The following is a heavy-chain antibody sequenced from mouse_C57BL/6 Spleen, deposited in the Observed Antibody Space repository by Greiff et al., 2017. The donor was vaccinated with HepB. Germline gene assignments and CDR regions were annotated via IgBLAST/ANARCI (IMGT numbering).Heavy chain of an antibody. CDR2: IYPGDGDT. D-gene: IGHD2-2*01. J-gene: IGHJ1*03. Sequence: VQLQQSGPELVKPGASVKISCKASGYAFSSSWMNWVKQRPGKGLEWIGRIYPGDGDTNYNGKFKGKATLTADKSSSTGYMQLSSLTSEDSAVYFCARGWLRRGYWYFDVWGTGTTVTVSS. V-gene: IGHV1-82*01. CDR3: ARGWLRRGYWYFDV. CDR1: GYAFSSSW.